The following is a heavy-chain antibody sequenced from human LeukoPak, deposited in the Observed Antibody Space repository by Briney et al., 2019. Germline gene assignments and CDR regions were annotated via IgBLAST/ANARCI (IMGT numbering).Heavy chain of an antibody. J-gene: IGHJ6*02. V-gene: IGHV3-48*03. D-gene: IGHD6-13*01. CDR2: ISSSGSTI. CDR1: GFTFSSYE. Sequence: GGSLRLSCAASGFTFSSYEMNWVRQAPGKGLEWVSYISSSGSTIYYADSVKGRFTISRDNAKNSLYLQMNSLRAEDTAVYYCARSVAAAVIYYYYYGMDVWGQGTTVTVSS. CDR3: ARSVAAAVIYYYYYGMDV.